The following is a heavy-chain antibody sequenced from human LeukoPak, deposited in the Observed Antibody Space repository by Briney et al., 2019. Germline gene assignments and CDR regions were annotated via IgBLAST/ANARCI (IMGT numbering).Heavy chain of an antibody. V-gene: IGHV1-69*13. Sequence: GASVKVSCKASGDTFSSYAISWVRQAPGQGLEWMGGIIPIFGTANYAQKFQGRVTITADESTSTAYMELRSLRSEDTAVYYCARVANGDAFDIWGQGTMVTVSS. J-gene: IGHJ3*02. D-gene: IGHD1-1*01. CDR3: ARVANGDAFDI. CDR1: GDTFSSYA. CDR2: IIPIFGTA.